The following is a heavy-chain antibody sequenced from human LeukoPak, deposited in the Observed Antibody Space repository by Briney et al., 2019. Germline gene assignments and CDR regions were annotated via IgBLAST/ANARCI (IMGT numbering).Heavy chain of an antibody. D-gene: IGHD3-22*01. CDR1: GFTFSSYA. V-gene: IGHV3-23*01. Sequence: GGSLRLSCAASGFTFSSYAMGWVRQAPGKGLEWVSAISGTGGNTYYADSVKGRFTISRDNSKNTLYLQMNSLRDEDTAVYYCAKAQSSGFYWYFDCWGQGTLVTVSS. CDR3: AKAQSSGFYWYFDC. CDR2: ISGTGGNT. J-gene: IGHJ4*02.